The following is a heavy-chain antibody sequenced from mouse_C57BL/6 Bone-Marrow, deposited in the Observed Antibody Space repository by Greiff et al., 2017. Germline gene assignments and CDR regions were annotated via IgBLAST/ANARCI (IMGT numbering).Heavy chain of an antibody. CDR1: GYTFTSYW. CDR2: IDPSDSYT. D-gene: IGHD1-1*01. CDR3: AREGPSTTVVAARYWYFDV. J-gene: IGHJ1*03. Sequence: VQLQQPGAELVKPGASVKLSCKASGYTFTSYWMQWVKQRPGQGLEWIGEIDPSDSYTNYNQKFKGKATLTVDTSSSTAYMQLSSRTSEDSAVYYCAREGPSTTVVAARYWYFDVWGTGTTVTVSS. V-gene: IGHV1-50*01.